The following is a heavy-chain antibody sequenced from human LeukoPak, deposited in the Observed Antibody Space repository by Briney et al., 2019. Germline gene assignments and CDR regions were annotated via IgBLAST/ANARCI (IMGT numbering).Heavy chain of an antibody. D-gene: IGHD3-10*01. J-gene: IGHJ4*02. CDR2: IYHSGST. CDR1: GYSINSGYF. V-gene: IGHV4-38-2*02. CDR3: ARSGYGSGFGLDY. Sequence: SETLSLTCNVSGYSINSGYFWGWIRQPPGTGLEWIANIYHSGSTYYNPSLKSRVTISLDTSKNQISLKLNSVTAADTAVYYCARSGYGSGFGLDYWGQGTLVTVSS.